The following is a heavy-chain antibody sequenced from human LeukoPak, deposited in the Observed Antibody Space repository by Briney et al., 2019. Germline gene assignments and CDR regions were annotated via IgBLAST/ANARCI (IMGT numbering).Heavy chain of an antibody. J-gene: IGHJ5*02. CDR3: ARDTAMVRGVINGWFDP. CDR2: ISYDGSNK. Sequence: QPGGSLRLSCAATGFIFSSYAMHWVRQAPGKGLEWVAVISYDGSNKYYADSVKGRFTISRDNSKNTLYLQMNSLRAEDTAVYYCARDTAMVRGVINGWFDPWGQGTLVTVSS. D-gene: IGHD3-10*01. CDR1: GFIFSSYA. V-gene: IGHV3-30-3*01.